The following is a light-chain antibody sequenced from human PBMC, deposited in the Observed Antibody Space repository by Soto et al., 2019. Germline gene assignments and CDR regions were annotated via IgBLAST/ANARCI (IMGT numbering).Light chain of an antibody. J-gene: IGKJ1*01. Sequence: IQMTQSPSSLSASVGDRVTITCRASQSISSYLHWYQQKPGKAPKLLIYAASTLQSGVPDRFSGSGSGTDFIPTINSLQAEDVAVYYCQQYYSTPTFGQGTKVDIK. CDR2: AAS. V-gene: IGKV1-39*01. CDR1: QSISSY. CDR3: QQYYSTPT.